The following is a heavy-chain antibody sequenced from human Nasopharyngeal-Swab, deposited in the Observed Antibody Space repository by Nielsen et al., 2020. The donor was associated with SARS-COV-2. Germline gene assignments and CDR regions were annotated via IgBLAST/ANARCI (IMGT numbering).Heavy chain of an antibody. J-gene: IGHJ4*02. D-gene: IGHD6-19*01. CDR3: AGARRGAVAEYYFDY. Sequence: VRQMPGKGLEWVSAISGSGGSTYYADSVKGRFTISRDNSKNTLYLQMNSLRAEDTAVYYCAGARRGAVAEYYFDYWGQGTLVTVSS. V-gene: IGHV3-23*01. CDR2: ISGSGGST.